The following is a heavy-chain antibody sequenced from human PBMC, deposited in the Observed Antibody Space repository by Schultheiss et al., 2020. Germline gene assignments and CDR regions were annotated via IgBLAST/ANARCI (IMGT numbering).Heavy chain of an antibody. J-gene: IGHJ4*02. CDR2: ISYDGSNI. CDR3: AKKPPGSVGSTVEY. CDR1: GFPFSNYG. V-gene: IGHV3-30*18. D-gene: IGHD1-26*01. Sequence: GESLKISCAASGFPFSNYGMHWVRQAPGKGLEWVAVISYDGSNIYYADSVKGRFTISRDNSKNTLYLQMNSLRTEDTAVYYCAKKPPGSVGSTVEYWGQGALVTVSS.